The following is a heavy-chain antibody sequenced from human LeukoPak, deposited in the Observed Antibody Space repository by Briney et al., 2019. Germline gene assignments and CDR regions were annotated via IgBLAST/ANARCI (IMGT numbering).Heavy chain of an antibody. V-gene: IGHV1-2*02. D-gene: IGHD6-13*01. CDR3: ARETVAAGSNWFDP. CDR2: INPNSGGT. CDR1: GYTFTGYY. Sequence: ASVTVSCKASGYTFTGYYMHWVRQAPGQGLEWMGWINPNSGGTNYAQKFKGRVTMTRDTSISTAYMELSRLRSDDTAVYYCARETVAAGSNWFDPWGQGTLVTVSS. J-gene: IGHJ5*02.